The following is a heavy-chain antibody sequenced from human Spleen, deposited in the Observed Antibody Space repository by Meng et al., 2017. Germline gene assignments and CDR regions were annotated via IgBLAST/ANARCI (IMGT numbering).Heavy chain of an antibody. CDR3: ARDHTTGWYFDY. J-gene: IGHJ4*02. Sequence: GGSLRLSCATSGFTFSNCGMNWVRQAPGKGLEWLSTISSNGANTHYADSVKGRFTISRDNSKGTLFLQMNNLRAEDTAVYYCARDHTTGWYFDYWGQGTLVTVSS. CDR1: GFTFSNCG. D-gene: IGHD6-19*01. V-gene: IGHV3-23*01. CDR2: ISSNGANT.